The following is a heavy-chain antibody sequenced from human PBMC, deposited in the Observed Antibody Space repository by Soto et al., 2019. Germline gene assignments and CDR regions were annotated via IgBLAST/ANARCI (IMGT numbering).Heavy chain of an antibody. D-gene: IGHD6-19*01. J-gene: IGHJ3*02. V-gene: IGHV5-10-1*01. CDR1: GYTFTGSG. CDR3: ARPGYSSGGSAFEI. Sequence: PGEPLKISCNGSGYTFTGSGISWVRQMPGRGLEWMGKIDPRDSYTKYSPSFQDHVTISADKSISTAYLQWSSLKASDTAMYFCARPGYSSGGSAFEIWGQRTVGTVSS. CDR2: IDPRDSYT.